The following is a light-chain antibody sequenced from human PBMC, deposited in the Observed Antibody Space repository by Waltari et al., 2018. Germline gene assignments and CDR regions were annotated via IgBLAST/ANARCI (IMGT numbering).Light chain of an antibody. J-gene: IGKJ4*01. Sequence: EIVLTQSPGTLSLSPGERATLSCRTSQRIGSAYLAWYQQKPGHPPRLLIYGTSNRATGVPDRFSGSGSGTDFTLTVSRLEPEDFGIYFCQQYVNSPHLTFGGGTKVEMK. V-gene: IGKV3-20*01. CDR2: GTS. CDR1: QRIGSAY. CDR3: QQYVNSPHLT.